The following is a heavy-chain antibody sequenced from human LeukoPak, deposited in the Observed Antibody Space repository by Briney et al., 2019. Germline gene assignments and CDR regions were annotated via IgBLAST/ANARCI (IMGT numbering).Heavy chain of an antibody. CDR2: ISYDGSDK. CDR1: GFSFRNYG. Sequence: GGSLRLSCAASGFSFRNYGIHWVRQAPGKGLEWVAVISYDGSDKHYADSVKGRFTISRDNSKNTLYLQMISLRAEDTAVYYCGGVVRFHNWFDPWGQGTLVIVSS. V-gene: IGHV3-30*03. CDR3: GGVVRFHNWFDP. D-gene: IGHD3-10*01. J-gene: IGHJ5*02.